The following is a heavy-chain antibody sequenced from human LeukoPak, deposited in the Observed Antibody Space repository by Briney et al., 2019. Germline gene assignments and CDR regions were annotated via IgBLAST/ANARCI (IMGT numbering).Heavy chain of an antibody. V-gene: IGHV1-3*01. J-gene: IGHJ6*02. CDR1: GYTFTSYA. Sequence: ASVKVSCKASGYTFTSYAMHWVRQAPGQRLEWMRWINAGNGNTKYSQKFQGRVTITRDTSASTAYMELSSLRSEDTAVYYCARYEAYYYGMDVWGQGTTVTVSS. D-gene: IGHD3-16*01. CDR2: INAGNGNT. CDR3: ARYEAYYYGMDV.